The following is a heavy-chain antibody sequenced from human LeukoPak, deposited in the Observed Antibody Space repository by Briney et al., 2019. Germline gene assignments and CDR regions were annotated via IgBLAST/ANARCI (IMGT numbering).Heavy chain of an antibody. V-gene: IGHV3-66*01. Sequence: GGSLRLSCAASGLSVSSYYMAWVRQAPGKGLEWVSVIYNGGSTKYGDSVKDRFTISRDNSKNTLHLQMNSLRAEDTALYYCARASRWLAFDDWGQGALVTVSA. J-gene: IGHJ4*02. CDR2: IYNGGST. D-gene: IGHD6-19*01. CDR3: ARASRWLAFDD. CDR1: GLSVSSYY.